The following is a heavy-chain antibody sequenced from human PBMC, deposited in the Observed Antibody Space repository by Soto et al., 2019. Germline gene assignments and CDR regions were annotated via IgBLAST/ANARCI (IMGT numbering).Heavy chain of an antibody. Sequence: GGSLRLSCAASGFNFRNYGMHWVRQAPGKGLEWVAGIWYDGSNNFYADSAKGRFTVSRDNSKNSLYLQMNSLRVDDTAVYYCAREEGSSWPHVPFDNWGQGVLVTVSS. CDR2: IWYDGSNN. J-gene: IGHJ4*02. CDR3: AREEGSSWPHVPFDN. V-gene: IGHV3-33*01. CDR1: GFNFRNYG. D-gene: IGHD6-13*01.